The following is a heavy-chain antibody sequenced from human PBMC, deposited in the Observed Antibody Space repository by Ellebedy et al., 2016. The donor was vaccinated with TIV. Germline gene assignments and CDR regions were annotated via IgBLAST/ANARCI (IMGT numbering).Heavy chain of an antibody. V-gene: IGHV3-23*01. D-gene: IGHD5-24*01. CDR3: ARTVETDS. CDR2: ISGSGAST. Sequence: GGSLRLSCAASGFTFSTYAMTWVRRAPGRGLEWVSSISGSGASTYSADSVKGRFTISRDNSKNTLYLQMNSLRVGDTAIYHCARTVETDSWGHGTLVTVSS. J-gene: IGHJ5*01. CDR1: GFTFSTYA.